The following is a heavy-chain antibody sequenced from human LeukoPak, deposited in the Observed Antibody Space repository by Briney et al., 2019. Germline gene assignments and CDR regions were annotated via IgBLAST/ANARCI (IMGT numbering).Heavy chain of an antibody. J-gene: IGHJ4*02. CDR3: AGPLSSNVGLLNS. V-gene: IGHV3-33*01. CDR1: GFTFSSYG. CDR2: IWYDGSNK. D-gene: IGHD6-13*01. Sequence: GGSLRLSCAASGFTFSSYGMHWVRQAPGKGLEWVAVIWYDGSNKYYADSVKGRFTISRDNSKNTLYLQMNSLRAEDTAVYYCAGPLSSNVGLLNSWGQGALVTVSS.